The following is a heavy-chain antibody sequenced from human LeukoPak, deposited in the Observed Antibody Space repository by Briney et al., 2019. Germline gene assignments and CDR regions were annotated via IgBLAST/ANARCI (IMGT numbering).Heavy chain of an antibody. D-gene: IGHD5-12*01. CDR2: IIPIFGTA. V-gene: IGHV1-69*13. J-gene: IGHJ4*02. CDR1: GGTFSSYA. Sequence: ASVKVSCKASGGTFSSYAISWVRQAPGQGLEWMGEIIPIFGTANYAQKFQGRVTITADESTSTAYMELSSLRSEDTAVYYCARDGHSGYDFIYWGQGTLVTVSS. CDR3: ARDGHSGYDFIY.